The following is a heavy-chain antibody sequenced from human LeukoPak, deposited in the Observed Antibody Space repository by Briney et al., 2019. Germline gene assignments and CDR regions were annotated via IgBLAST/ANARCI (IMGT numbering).Heavy chain of an antibody. Sequence: GGSLRLSCAASGFTVNSNYMSWVRQATGKGLEWVSAISGSGGSTYYADSVKGRFTISRDNSKNTLYLQMNSLRAEDTAVYYCAKSSSSWYEDAFDIWGQGTMVTVSS. V-gene: IGHV3-23*01. CDR2: ISGSGGST. D-gene: IGHD6-13*01. CDR3: AKSSSSWYEDAFDI. CDR1: GFTVNSNY. J-gene: IGHJ3*02.